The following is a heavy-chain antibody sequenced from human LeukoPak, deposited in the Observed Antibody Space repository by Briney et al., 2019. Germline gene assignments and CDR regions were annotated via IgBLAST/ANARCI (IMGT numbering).Heavy chain of an antibody. CDR2: IYYSGNT. J-gene: IGHJ4*02. CDR1: GASITNYY. CDR3: ARGGSYGAYLDY. D-gene: IGHD1-26*01. V-gene: IGHV4-59*01. Sequence: SETLSLTCSVSGASITNYYWSWIRQAPGKGLEWIGYIYYSGNTNTYNPSLKSRATISLYTSRMYFSLELRSVTAADTAVYYCARGGSYGAYLDYWGQGALVIVSS.